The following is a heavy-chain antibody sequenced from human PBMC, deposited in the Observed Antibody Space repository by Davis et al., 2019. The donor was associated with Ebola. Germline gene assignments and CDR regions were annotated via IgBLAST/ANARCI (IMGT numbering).Heavy chain of an antibody. Sequence: ASSVKVSCKTSGYTFSTYGISWVRQAPGQGLERMGWISGYSGNTNYAQKVQGRVSMTTDTSTSTAYMELRTLRSDDTAVYYCARGGGYNAYDRLDYWGQGTLVTVSS. CDR1: GYTFSTYG. CDR2: ISGYSGNT. CDR3: ARGGGYNAYDRLDY. V-gene: IGHV1-18*01. D-gene: IGHD5-12*01. J-gene: IGHJ4*02.